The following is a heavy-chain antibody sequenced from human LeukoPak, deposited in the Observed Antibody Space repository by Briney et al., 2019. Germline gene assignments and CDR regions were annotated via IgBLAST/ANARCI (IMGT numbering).Heavy chain of an antibody. CDR1: GGSISSSTFY. CDR3: ARRLYYYYYMDV. Sequence: SETLSLTCTVSGGSISSSTFYWGWIRQPPGKGLEWIGSLYYSGSTYYNPSLKSRVTISVDTSKNQFSLKLSSVTAADTAVYYCARRLYYYYYMDVWGKGTTVTISS. V-gene: IGHV4-39*01. CDR2: LYYSGST. J-gene: IGHJ6*03.